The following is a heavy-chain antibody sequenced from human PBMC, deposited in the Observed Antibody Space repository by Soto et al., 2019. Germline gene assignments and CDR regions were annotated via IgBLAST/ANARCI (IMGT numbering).Heavy chain of an antibody. V-gene: IGHV1-69*13. CDR3: ARVGRRGYYDSSGYYPYYFDY. J-gene: IGHJ4*02. CDR1: GGTFSSYA. Sequence: SVKVSCKASGGTFSSYAISWVRQAPGQGLEWMGGIIPIFGTANYAQKFQGRVTITADESTSTAYMELSSLRSEDTAVYYCARVGRRGYYDSSGYYPYYFDYWGQGTLVTVSS. CDR2: IIPIFGTA. D-gene: IGHD3-22*01.